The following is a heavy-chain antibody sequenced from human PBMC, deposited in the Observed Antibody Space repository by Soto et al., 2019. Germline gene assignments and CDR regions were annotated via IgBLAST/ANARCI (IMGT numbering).Heavy chain of an antibody. V-gene: IGHV4-34*01. D-gene: IGHD2-15*01. CDR1: GGSFSGYY. CDR2: INHSGST. J-gene: IGHJ6*02. CDR3: ARGRSARYYYGIDV. Sequence: PSESLSLACAVYGGSFSGYYWSWIRQPPGKWLEWIGEINHSGSTNYNPSLKGRATISVDTSKNQFSLKLSSVTAADTAVYYCARGRSARYYYGIDVWGQGTTVTVAS.